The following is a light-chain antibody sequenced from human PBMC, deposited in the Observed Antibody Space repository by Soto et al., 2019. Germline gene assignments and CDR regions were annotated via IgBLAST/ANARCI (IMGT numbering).Light chain of an antibody. CDR3: QQYGISPGGT. Sequence: EIVLTQSPGTLSLSPGERATLSCRASQSVSSSYLAWYQQKPGQAPRLLIYGASSRATGIPDRFSGSGSGTDFTLTISRLEPEDVAVYYCQQYGISPGGTFGQGTKLEIK. V-gene: IGKV3-20*01. J-gene: IGKJ2*01. CDR1: QSVSSSY. CDR2: GAS.